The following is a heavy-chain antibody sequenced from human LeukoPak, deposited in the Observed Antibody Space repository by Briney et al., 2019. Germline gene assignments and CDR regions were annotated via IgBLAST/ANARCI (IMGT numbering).Heavy chain of an antibody. V-gene: IGHV3-7*05. CDR2: IKQDGSET. CDR1: GFTFSGYW. Sequence: GGSLRLSCAASGFTFSGYWMSWVRQAPGKGLEWVANIKQDGSETVYVDSVKGRFTISRDNAQSSLYLQMNSLRAEDTAVYYCARDPYSSSWSYGMDVWGQGTAVTVSS. D-gene: IGHD6-13*01. J-gene: IGHJ6*02. CDR3: ARDPYSSSWSYGMDV.